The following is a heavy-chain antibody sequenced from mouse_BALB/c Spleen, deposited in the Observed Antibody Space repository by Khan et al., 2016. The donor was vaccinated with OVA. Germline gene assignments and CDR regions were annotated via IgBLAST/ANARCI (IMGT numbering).Heavy chain of an antibody. CDR3: TRHGCVAWFAY. J-gene: IGHJ3*01. D-gene: IGHD2-2*01. V-gene: IGHV1S135*01. CDR1: GYSFTSYY. CDR2: IYPFSGGT. Sequence: EVELVESGPELMKPGASVKISCKASGYSFTSYYIHWVIQSHGKSLEWIGYIYPFSGGTTYNQKFKGKATLTVDKSSNTAYIHLINLTSEDSAIYYCTRHGCVAWFAYWGQGTLVTVSA.